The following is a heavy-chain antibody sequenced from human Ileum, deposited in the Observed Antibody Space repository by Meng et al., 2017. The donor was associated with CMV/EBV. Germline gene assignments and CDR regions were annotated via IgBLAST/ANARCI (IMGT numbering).Heavy chain of an antibody. CDR1: ISAVSDYY. V-gene: IGHV4-34*01. J-gene: IGHJ4*02. CDR2: INNRGRT. CDR3: ARASPQRRFLSY. D-gene: IGHD3-3*01. Sequence: QQWADGQLKALEASAVVCAVHISAVSDYYWNWIRQSPGKGLEWIGEINNRGRTNYNPSLKSRVTISIDTSRNQFSLKLTSMNAADTAVYYCARASPQRRFLSYWGQGTLVTVSS.